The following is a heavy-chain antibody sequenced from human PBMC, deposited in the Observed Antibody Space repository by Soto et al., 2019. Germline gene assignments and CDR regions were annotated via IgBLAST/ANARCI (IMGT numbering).Heavy chain of an antibody. CDR1: GGTFSSYA. J-gene: IGHJ1*01. CDR3: ASMTMIVVVTPPGAEYFQH. CDR2: IIPIFGTA. V-gene: IGHV1-69*06. Sequence: SVKVSCKASGGTFSSYAISWVRQAPGQGLEWMGGIIPIFGTANYAQKFQGRVTITADKSTSTAYMELSGLRSEDTAVYYCASMTMIVVVTPPGAEYFQHWGQGTLVTV. D-gene: IGHD3-22*01.